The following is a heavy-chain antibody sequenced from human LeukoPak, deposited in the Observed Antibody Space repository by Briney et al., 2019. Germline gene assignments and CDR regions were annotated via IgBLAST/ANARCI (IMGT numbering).Heavy chain of an antibody. CDR1: GGSISSYY. D-gene: IGHD3-10*01. CDR2: IYYSGST. J-gene: IGHJ3*02. V-gene: IGHV4-39*07. Sequence: PSETLSLTCTVSGGSISSYYWGWIRQPPGKGLEWIGSIYYSGSTYYNPSLKSRVTISVDTSKNQFSLKLSSVTAADTAVYYCARDSEYYGSGSYYNAEPGAFDIWGQGTMVTVSS. CDR3: ARDSEYYGSGSYYNAEPGAFDI.